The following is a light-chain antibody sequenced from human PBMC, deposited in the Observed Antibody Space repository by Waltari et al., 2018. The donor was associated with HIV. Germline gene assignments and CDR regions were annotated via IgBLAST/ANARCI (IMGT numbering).Light chain of an antibody. Sequence: DIQMTQSPSYLSASVGDSVTITCRTSPSINSYLNWYQEKPGKVPKLLIYAASILQDGVASRFSGSGSGTDFTRTINSLQPEDFATYYGQQSYTTLSFGGGTKVEIK. CDR2: AAS. CDR1: PSINSY. CDR3: QQSYTTLS. V-gene: IGKV1-39*01. J-gene: IGKJ4*01.